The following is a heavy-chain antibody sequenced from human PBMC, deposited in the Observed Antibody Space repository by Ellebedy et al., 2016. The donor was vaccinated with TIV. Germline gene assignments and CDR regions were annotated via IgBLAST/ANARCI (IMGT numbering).Heavy chain of an antibody. CDR2: IYYTGNR. V-gene: IGHV4-59*01. CDR3: AQGGRGGMNWFDS. Sequence: SETLSLTXTVSGVSIRSYYWTWIRQSPGKGLEYIGYIYYTGNRDYNPSLKSRVTMSVDTSNNHFSLELSPVTAADTAIYYCAQGGRGGMNWFDSWGQGTLVTVSS. J-gene: IGHJ5*01. D-gene: IGHD1-26*01. CDR1: GVSIRSYY.